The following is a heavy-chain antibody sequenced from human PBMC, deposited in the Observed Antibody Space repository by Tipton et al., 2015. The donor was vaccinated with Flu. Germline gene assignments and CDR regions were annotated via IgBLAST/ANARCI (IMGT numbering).Heavy chain of an antibody. CDR1: GGSFSGYY. Sequence: TLSLTCAVYGGSFSGYYWSWIRQPPGKGLEWIGEINHSGSTNYNPSLKSRVTISVDTSKNQFSLKLSSVTAADTAVYYCARLGISDKFPFYYYYYMDVWGKGTTVTVSS. CDR3: ARLGISDKFPFYYYYYMDV. V-gene: IGHV4-34*01. J-gene: IGHJ6*03. CDR2: INHSGST. D-gene: IGHD2-15*01.